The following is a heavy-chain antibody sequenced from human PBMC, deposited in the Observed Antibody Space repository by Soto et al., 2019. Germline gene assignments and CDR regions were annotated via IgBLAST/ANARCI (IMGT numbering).Heavy chain of an antibody. D-gene: IGHD6-19*01. V-gene: IGHV1-3*01. CDR2: INAGNGNT. J-gene: IGHJ5*02. CDR3: ARGGGWYVWFDP. Sequence: GASVKVSCKASGYSFHTYAISWVRQAPGQRLEWMGWINAGNGNTKYSQKFQGRVTITRDTSASTAYMELSSLRSEDTAVYYCARGGGWYVWFDPWGQGTLVTVSS. CDR1: GYSFHTYA.